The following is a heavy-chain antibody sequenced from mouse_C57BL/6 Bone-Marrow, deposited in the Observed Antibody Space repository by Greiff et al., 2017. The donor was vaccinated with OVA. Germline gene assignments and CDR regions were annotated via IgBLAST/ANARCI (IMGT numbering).Heavy chain of an antibody. CDR1: GFTFSDYY. J-gene: IGHJ2*01. V-gene: IGHV5-16*01. CDR3: ARDFYYFDY. Sequence: EVQLQQSEGGLVQPGSSMKLSCTASGFTFSDYYMAWVRQVPEKGLEWVANINYDGSSTYYLDSLKSRFIISRDNAKNILYLQMSSLKSEDTATYYCARDFYYFDYWGQGTTLTVSS. CDR2: INYDGSST.